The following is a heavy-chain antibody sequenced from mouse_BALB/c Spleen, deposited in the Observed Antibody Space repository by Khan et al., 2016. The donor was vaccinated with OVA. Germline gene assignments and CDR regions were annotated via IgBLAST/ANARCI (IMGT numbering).Heavy chain of an antibody. CDR1: GYTFTSYY. Sequence: QVQLQQSGAELVKPGASVRLSCKASGYTFTSYYLYWVKQRPGHGLEWIGDINPSNGGTNFNENFQTKATLTVEKSSSTAYMQLSSLTSDDSAVYYCTRAGYGAFAYWGQGTLVTVS. CDR2: INPSNGGT. CDR3: TRAGYGAFAY. J-gene: IGHJ3*01. D-gene: IGHD1-1*02. V-gene: IGHV1S81*02.